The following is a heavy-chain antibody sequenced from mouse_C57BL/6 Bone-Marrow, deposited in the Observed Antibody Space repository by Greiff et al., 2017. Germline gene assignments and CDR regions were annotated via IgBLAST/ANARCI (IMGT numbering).Heavy chain of an antibody. CDR2: IHPNSGST. CDR3: AREGSSYDWYFDV. CDR1: GYTFTSYW. V-gene: IGHV1-64*01. Sequence: VQLQQSGAELVKPGASVKLSCKASGYTFTSYWMHWVKQRPGQGLEWIGMIHPNSGSTNYNEKFKSKAKLTVDKSSSTAYMQLSSLTSEDSAVYYCAREGSSYDWYFDVWGTGTTVTVSS. J-gene: IGHJ1*03. D-gene: IGHD1-1*01.